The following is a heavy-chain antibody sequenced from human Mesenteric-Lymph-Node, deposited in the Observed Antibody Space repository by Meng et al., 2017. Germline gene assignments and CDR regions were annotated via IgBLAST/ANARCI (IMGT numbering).Heavy chain of an antibody. CDR1: GFTFSSYA. V-gene: IGHV3-74*01. CDR3: ARDRRDSSGWYVDY. J-gene: IGHJ4*02. Sequence: GGSLRLSCAASGFTFSSYAMSWVRQAPGKGLVWVSRINNDGSGTVYAGSVEGRFTISRDNAKNTLYLQMNSLRAEDTAVYYCARDRRDSSGWYVDYWGQGTLVTVSS. D-gene: IGHD6-19*01. CDR2: INNDGSGT.